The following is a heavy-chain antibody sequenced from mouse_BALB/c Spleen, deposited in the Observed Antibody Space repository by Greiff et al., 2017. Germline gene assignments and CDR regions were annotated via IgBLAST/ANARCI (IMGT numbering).Heavy chain of an antibody. Sequence: QVQLQQSGPGLVQPSQSLSITCTVSGFSLTSYGVHWVRQSPGKGLEWLGVIWSGGSTDYNAAFISRLSISKDNSKSQVFFKMNSLQANDTAIYYCARIYYYGSSYYYYAMDYWGQGTSVTVSS. CDR3: ARIYYYGSSYYYYAMDY. V-gene: IGHV2-2*02. J-gene: IGHJ4*01. CDR1: GFSLTSYG. D-gene: IGHD1-1*01. CDR2: IWSGGST.